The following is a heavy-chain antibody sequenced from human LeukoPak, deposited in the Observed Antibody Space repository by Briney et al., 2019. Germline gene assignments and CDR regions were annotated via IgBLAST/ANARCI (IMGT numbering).Heavy chain of an antibody. V-gene: IGHV1-18*01. D-gene: IGHD3-3*01. Sequence: ASVKVSCKASDYTFSNYCISWVRQAPGQGLEWRGRINTYNGNTNYAQRLQGRGTMTIDTSTSTAYMELRRLRSDDTAMYYCAGDLDFWSGYLDYWGQGTLVTVSS. J-gene: IGHJ4*02. CDR3: AGDLDFWSGYLDY. CDR2: INTYNGNT. CDR1: DYTFSNYC.